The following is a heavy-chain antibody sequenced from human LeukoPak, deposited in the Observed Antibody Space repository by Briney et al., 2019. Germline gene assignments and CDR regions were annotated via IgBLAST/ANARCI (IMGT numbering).Heavy chain of an antibody. Sequence: PSETLSLTCTVSGGSISRYYCSWVRQSPGKGLEWIGYVHYSGNTNYNPSLKSRVTMSLDMSKNQFSLKLSSVTAADTAVYYCARHGPYAGGLDPWGQGTLVTVSS. J-gene: IGHJ5*02. D-gene: IGHD2-8*01. CDR1: GGSISRYY. CDR2: VHYSGNT. V-gene: IGHV4-59*08. CDR3: ARHGPYAGGLDP.